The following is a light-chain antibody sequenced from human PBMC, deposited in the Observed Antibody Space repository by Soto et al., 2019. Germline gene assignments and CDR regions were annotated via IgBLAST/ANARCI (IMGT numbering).Light chain of an antibody. CDR2: GAS. CDR3: QQYSSWPFT. Sequence: EIVLTQSPATLSVFPGEKGTLSCGASQSVSNNLAWYHQKPGQAPRPLIYGASTRATGIPARFSGSGSGTEFTLTISSLQSEDSAIYYCQQYSSWPFTFGPGTKVAIE. CDR1: QSVSNN. V-gene: IGKV3-15*01. J-gene: IGKJ3*01.